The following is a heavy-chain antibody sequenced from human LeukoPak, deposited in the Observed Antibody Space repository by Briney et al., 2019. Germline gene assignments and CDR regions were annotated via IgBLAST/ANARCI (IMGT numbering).Heavy chain of an antibody. J-gene: IGHJ4*02. CDR2: MNWKGGST. CDR1: GFTFDDYG. V-gene: IGHV3-20*04. CDR3: ARGIRDCSRTTCYQPIDY. D-gene: IGHD2-2*01. Sequence: GGSLRLSCAASGFTFDDYGMSWVGQAPGKGVEGVSGMNWKGGSTGYADSVKRRFTISRDKSKTTLYLQMSSLRAEDTAVYYCARGIRDCSRTTCYQPIDYWGQGALVTVSS.